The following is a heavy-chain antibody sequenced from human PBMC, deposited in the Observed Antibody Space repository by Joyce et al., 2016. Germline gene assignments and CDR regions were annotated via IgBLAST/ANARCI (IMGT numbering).Heavy chain of an antibody. CDR3: AKGTLGSCSGTTCYPLDS. CDR2: ISGSDDGT. V-gene: IGHV3-23*01. D-gene: IGHD2-15*01. J-gene: IGHJ4*02. CDR1: GFTFRSYA. Sequence: EVQLLESGGGWVQPGGARRLSCEASGFTFRSYAMSWVRQAPGKVLELVSAISGSDDGTYHADSVRGRFTISRDNSKNTLNLQMNSLTAEDTAIYYCAKGTLGSCSGTTCYPLDSWGQGTLVTVSS.